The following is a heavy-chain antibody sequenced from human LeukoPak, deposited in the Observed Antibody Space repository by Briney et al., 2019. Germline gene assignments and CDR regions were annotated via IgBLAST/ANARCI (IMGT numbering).Heavy chain of an antibody. V-gene: IGHV3-21*01. CDR3: AKGFGSGWSLDY. CDR1: GFTFSSYS. D-gene: IGHD6-19*01. Sequence: GGSLRLSCAASGFTFSSYSMNWVRQAPGKGLEWVSSISSSSSYIYYADSVKGRFTISRDNAKNSLYLQMNSLRAEDTAVYYCAKGFGSGWSLDYWGQGTLVTVSS. J-gene: IGHJ4*02. CDR2: ISSSSSYI.